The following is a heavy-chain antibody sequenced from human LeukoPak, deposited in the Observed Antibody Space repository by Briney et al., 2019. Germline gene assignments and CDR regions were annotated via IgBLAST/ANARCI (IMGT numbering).Heavy chain of an antibody. CDR1: GYTFTSYG. V-gene: IGHV1-18*01. J-gene: IGHJ4*02. CDR3: ARDPSTILLTYSDY. D-gene: IGHD1-26*01. Sequence: EASVKVSCKASGYTFTSYGISWVRQAPGQGLEWMGWISAYNGNTNYAQKLQGRVTLTTDTSTSTAYMELRSLRSDDTAVYYCARDPSTILLTYSDYWGQGTLVTVSS. CDR2: ISAYNGNT.